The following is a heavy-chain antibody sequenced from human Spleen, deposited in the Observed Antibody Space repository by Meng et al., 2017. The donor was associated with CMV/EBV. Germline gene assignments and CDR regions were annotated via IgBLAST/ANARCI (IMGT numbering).Heavy chain of an antibody. J-gene: IGHJ4*02. CDR1: GFTFSSYW. D-gene: IGHD5-18*01. CDR3: ARASIQLWSTSVGY. V-gene: IGHV3-74*01. Sequence: GESLKISCAASGFTFSSYWMHWVRQAPGKGLVWVSRINSDGSSTSYADSVKGRFTISRDNAKNTLYLQMNSLRAEDTAVYYCARASIQLWSTSVGYWGQGTLVTVSS. CDR2: INSDGSST.